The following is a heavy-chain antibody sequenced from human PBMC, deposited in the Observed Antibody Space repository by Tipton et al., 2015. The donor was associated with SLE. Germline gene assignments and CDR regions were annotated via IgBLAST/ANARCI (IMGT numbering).Heavy chain of an antibody. CDR2: IYENGGT. V-gene: IGHV4-61*09. CDR3: ARHLCPNGVCPFDY. Sequence: TLSLTCTVSGDSISSGRHYWSWIRRPAGKGLEWIGHIYENGGTNYNPSVGSRFTLSVDTSKNQFSPHVTSLTAADTAVYYCARHLCPNGVCPFDYWGQGIQVTVSS. D-gene: IGHD2-8*01. CDR1: GDSISSGRHY. J-gene: IGHJ4*02.